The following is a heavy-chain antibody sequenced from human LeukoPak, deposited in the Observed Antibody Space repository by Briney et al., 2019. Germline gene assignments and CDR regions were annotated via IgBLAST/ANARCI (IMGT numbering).Heavy chain of an antibody. Sequence: QPGGSLRLSCAASGFTFYSYGMNWVRKAPGKGREWVSGINRSGDSTSYADSVKGRFTISRDNSKITLYLQMNSLRAEDTAVYYCVKDDNSGWFPPLDFWGQGTLVTVSS. V-gene: IGHV3-23*01. CDR3: VKDDNSGWFPPLDF. CDR2: INRSGDST. J-gene: IGHJ4*02. D-gene: IGHD6-19*01. CDR1: GFTFYSYG.